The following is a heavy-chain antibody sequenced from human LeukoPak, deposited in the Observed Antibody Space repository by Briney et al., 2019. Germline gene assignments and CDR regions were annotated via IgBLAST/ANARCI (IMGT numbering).Heavy chain of an antibody. V-gene: IGHV4-59*01. Sequence: PSETLSLTCTASGGSISSYYWSWIRQPPGKGLEWIGYIYYSGSTNYNPSLKSRVTISVDTSKNQFSLKLSSVTAADTAVYYCARGKKQWLGQTLFDYWGQGTLVTVSS. J-gene: IGHJ4*02. CDR1: GGSISSYY. CDR2: IYYSGST. D-gene: IGHD6-19*01. CDR3: ARGKKQWLGQTLFDY.